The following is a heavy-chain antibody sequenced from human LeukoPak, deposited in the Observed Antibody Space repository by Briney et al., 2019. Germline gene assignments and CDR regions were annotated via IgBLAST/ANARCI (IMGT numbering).Heavy chain of an antibody. CDR1: GYTFTSYG. Sequence: SVKVSCKASGYTFTSYGISWVRQAPGQGLEWMGGIIPIFGTANYAQKFQGRVTITADESTSTAYMELSSLRSEDTAAYYCARVLGSYDAGWFDPWGQGTLVTVSS. V-gene: IGHV1-69*13. J-gene: IGHJ5*02. CDR3: ARVLGSYDAGWFDP. D-gene: IGHD5-18*01. CDR2: IIPIFGTA.